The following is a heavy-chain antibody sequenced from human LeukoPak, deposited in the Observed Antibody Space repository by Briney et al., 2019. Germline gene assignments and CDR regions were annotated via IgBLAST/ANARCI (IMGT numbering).Heavy chain of an antibody. Sequence: ASVKVSCKASGYTFTGYYIHWVRQAPGQGLEWMGRINPNNGGTNFAQNFQDRVTMTRDTPSSTAYMELFSLTSDDTALYFCARDRIYYYDTTSAYKGLHPWGQGTLVTVSS. CDR1: GYTFTGYY. CDR2: INPNNGGT. D-gene: IGHD3-22*01. CDR3: ARDRIYYYDTTSAYKGLHP. J-gene: IGHJ5*02. V-gene: IGHV1-2*02.